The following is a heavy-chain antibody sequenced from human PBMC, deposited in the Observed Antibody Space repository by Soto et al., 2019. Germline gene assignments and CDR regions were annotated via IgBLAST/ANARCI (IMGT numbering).Heavy chain of an antibody. CDR1: GFTFSSYA. CDR2: ISGSGGST. Sequence: PVGSLRLSCAASGFTFSSYAMSWVRQAPGKGLEWVSAISGSGGSTYYADSVKGRFTISRDNSKNTLYLQMNSLRAEDTAVYYCAKDREVLGSGPDYWGQGTLVTVSS. J-gene: IGHJ4*02. D-gene: IGHD6-25*01. V-gene: IGHV3-23*01. CDR3: AKDREVLGSGPDY.